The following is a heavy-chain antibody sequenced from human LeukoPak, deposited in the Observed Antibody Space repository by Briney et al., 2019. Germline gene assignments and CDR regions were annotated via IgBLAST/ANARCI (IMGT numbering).Heavy chain of an antibody. CDR3: ARDRPTGRSRGVVVQ. CDR2: ISSGGTYI. Sequence: GGSLRLSCAASGFTFDTYAMTWVRQAPGKGLERVSSISSGGTYIYYAESVRGRSTISRDNTKNFLYLQLSTLRVEDTAVYYCARDRPTGRSRGVVVQWGQGTLVTVSS. D-gene: IGHD2-15*01. V-gene: IGHV3-21*01. J-gene: IGHJ4*02. CDR1: GFTFDTYA.